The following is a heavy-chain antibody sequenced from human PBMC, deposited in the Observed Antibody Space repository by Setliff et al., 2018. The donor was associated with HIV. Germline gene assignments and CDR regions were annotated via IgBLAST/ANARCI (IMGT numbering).Heavy chain of an antibody. CDR2: ISGSGGST. Sequence: PGGSLRLSCAASGFTFSSYWMHWVRQAPGKGLEWVSVISGSGGSTYYADSVKGRFTISRDNSKNTLCLRMNSLRAEDTAVYYCARELYREWDYWGQGTLVTVSS. CDR1: GFTFSSYW. J-gene: IGHJ4*02. D-gene: IGHD3-16*02. CDR3: ARELYREWDY. V-gene: IGHV3-23*01.